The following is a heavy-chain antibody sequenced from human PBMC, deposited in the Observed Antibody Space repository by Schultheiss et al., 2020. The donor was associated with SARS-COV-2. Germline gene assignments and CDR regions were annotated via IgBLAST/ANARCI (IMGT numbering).Heavy chain of an antibody. CDR1: GFTFSSYA. CDR2: ISGSGGST. CDR3: ARAEFPKSYCSSTSCYIGEYFQH. D-gene: IGHD2-2*02. Sequence: GGSLRLSCAGSGFTFSSYAMSWVRQAPGKGLEWVSAISGSGGSTYYADSVKGRFTISRDNSKNTLYLQMNSLRAEDTAVYYCARAEFPKSYCSSTSCYIGEYFQHWGQGTLVTVSS. V-gene: IGHV3-23*01. J-gene: IGHJ1*01.